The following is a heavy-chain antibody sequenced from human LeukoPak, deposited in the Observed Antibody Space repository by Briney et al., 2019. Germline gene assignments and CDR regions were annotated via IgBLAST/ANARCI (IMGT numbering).Heavy chain of an antibody. D-gene: IGHD6-19*01. V-gene: IGHV1-2*02. CDR1: GDSFTGYY. J-gene: IGHJ4*02. CDR3: ARVESRQWLALGY. CDR2: INPNSGGT. Sequence: ASVKVSCKASGDSFTGYYMHWVRQAPGQGLEWMGWINPNSGGTNYAQKFQGRVTMTRDTSISTAYMELSRLRSDDTAVYYCARVESRQWLALGYWGQGTLVTVSS.